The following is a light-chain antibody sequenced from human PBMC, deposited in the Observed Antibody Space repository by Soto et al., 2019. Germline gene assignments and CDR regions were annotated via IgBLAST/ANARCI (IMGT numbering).Light chain of an antibody. J-gene: IGLJ1*01. V-gene: IGLV2-14*01. CDR3: FSYTSSGPYG. CDR1: SSDVGNYKY. Sequence: QSLLTQPASVSGSPGQSITISCTGTSSDVGNYKYVSWYQQHPGKAPKLMIYEVSNRPSGVSNRFSGSKSGNTASLTISGLQAEDETDYYCFSYTSSGPYGLGIGTKVTVL. CDR2: EVS.